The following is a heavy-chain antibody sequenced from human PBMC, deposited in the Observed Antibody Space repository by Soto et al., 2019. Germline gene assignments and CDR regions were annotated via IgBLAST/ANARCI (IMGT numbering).Heavy chain of an antibody. Sequence: GGSLRLSCAASGFTFDDYAMHRVRQAPGKGLEWVSGISWNSGSIGYADSVKGRFTISRDNAKNSLYLQMNSLRAEDTALYYCAKDPRAVAGENAFDFWGQGTMVTVS. D-gene: IGHD6-19*01. CDR2: ISWNSGSI. CDR1: GFTFDDYA. J-gene: IGHJ3*01. V-gene: IGHV3-9*01. CDR3: AKDPRAVAGENAFDF.